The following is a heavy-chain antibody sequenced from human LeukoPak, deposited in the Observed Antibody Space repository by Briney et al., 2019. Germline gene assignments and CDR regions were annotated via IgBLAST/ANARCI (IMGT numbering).Heavy chain of an antibody. V-gene: IGHV4-59*01. D-gene: IGHD6-19*01. CDR2: INYSGST. CDR3: ASGWYRAFDI. CDR1: GGSISSYY. Sequence: SETLSLTCTVSGGSISSYYWSWIRQPPGKGLEWIGYINYSGSTNYNPSLKSRVTISVDTSKNQFSLKLSSVTAADTAVYYCASGWYRAFDIWGQGTMVTVSS. J-gene: IGHJ3*02.